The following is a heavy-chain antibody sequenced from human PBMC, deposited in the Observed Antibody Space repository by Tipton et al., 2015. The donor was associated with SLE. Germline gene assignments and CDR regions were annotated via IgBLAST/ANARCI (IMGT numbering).Heavy chain of an antibody. V-gene: IGHV4-34*01. CDR1: GGSFSSYY. D-gene: IGHD6-13*01. Sequence: LRLSCAVYGGSFSSYYWSWIRQPPGKGLEWIGEINHSGSTNYNPSLKSRVTISVDKSKNQFSLKLSSVTAADTAVYYCASTGYSRVDIWGQGTMVTVSS. J-gene: IGHJ3*02. CDR2: INHSGST. CDR3: ASTGYSRVDI.